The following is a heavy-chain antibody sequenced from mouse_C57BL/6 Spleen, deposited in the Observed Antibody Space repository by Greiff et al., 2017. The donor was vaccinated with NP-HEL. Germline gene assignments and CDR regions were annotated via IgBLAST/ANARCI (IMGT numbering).Heavy chain of an antibody. CDR2: ISYDGSN. D-gene: IGHD1-1*01. V-gene: IGHV3-6*01. CDR3: ARGDYGSTWFAY. J-gene: IGHJ3*01. CDR1: GYSITSGYY. Sequence: DVQLQESGPGLVKPSQSLSLTCSVTGYSITSGYYWNWIRQFPGNKLEWMGYISYDGSNNYNPSLKNRISITRDTSKNQFFLKLNSVTTEDTATYYCARGDYGSTWFAYWGQGTLVTVSA.